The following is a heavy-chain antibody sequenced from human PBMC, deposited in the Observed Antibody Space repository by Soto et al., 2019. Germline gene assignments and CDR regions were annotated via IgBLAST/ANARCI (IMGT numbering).Heavy chain of an antibody. V-gene: IGHV4-39*01. D-gene: IGHD3-9*01. CDR1: GGSVSSSSYY. CDR2: VYYSGST. CDR3: GRLEGLATISYYFDY. J-gene: IGHJ4*02. Sequence: NPSETLSLTCAVCGGSVSSSSYYWGWVRQPPGKGLEWIGSVYYSGSTYYNPSLESRVTISVDKSKNQFSLKLMTLSAADTAVYYCGRLEGLATISYYFDYWGQGALVTVSS.